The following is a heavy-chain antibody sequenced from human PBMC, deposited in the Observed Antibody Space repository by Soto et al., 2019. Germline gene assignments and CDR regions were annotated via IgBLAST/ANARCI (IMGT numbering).Heavy chain of an antibody. Sequence: QVQLQESGPGLVKPSQTLSLTCTVSGGSISSGGYYWSWIRQHPGKGLEWIGYIYYSGSTYYNPSLKCRVTISVDTSKNQCSLKLSSVTAADTAVYCCSTHGIGGSCYLDSWGQGTLVTVSS. J-gene: IGHJ4*02. CDR2: IYYSGST. V-gene: IGHV4-31*03. CDR3: STHGIGGSCYLDS. D-gene: IGHD2-15*01. CDR1: GGSISSGGYY.